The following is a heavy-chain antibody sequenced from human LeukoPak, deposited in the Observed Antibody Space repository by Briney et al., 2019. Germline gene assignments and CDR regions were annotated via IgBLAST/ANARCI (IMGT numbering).Heavy chain of an antibody. CDR1: GYHFSCYW. J-gene: IGHJ4*02. Sequence: GESLSISCKGSGYHFSCYWMGGVRQMPGKGLEWMGIIYPGDSDTRYSPSLQGQVTISVDTSIGTAYLQWSSLKASDTAIYYCARQNDFRLDYWGQGTLVTVSS. V-gene: IGHV5-51*01. D-gene: IGHD3-3*01. CDR2: IYPGDSDT. CDR3: ARQNDFRLDY.